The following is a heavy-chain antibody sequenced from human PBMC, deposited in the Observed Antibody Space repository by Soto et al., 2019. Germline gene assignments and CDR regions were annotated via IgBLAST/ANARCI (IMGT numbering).Heavy chain of an antibody. CDR3: ARGGIAAAAPPDY. Sequence: QVQLQESGPGLVKPSQTLSLTCTVSGGSISSGGYYWSWIRQHPGKGLEWIGYIYYSGSTYYNPSLKSRVTMSVDTSKNQFALQLSSVPAADTAVYYCARGGIAAAAPPDYWGQGTLVTVSS. V-gene: IGHV4-31*03. J-gene: IGHJ4*02. D-gene: IGHD6-13*01. CDR2: IYYSGST. CDR1: GGSISSGGYY.